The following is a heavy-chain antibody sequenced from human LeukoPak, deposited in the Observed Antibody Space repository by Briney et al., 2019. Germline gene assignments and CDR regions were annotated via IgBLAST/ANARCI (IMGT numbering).Heavy chain of an antibody. D-gene: IGHD1-1*01. J-gene: IGHJ4*02. V-gene: IGHV4-59*01. CDR3: ARLEAY. Sequence: SETLSLTCSVSGGSISSYYWSWIRQPPGKGLEWIGYIYSSGSTNYNPSLKSRVTISIDTSKNQFSLKLSSVTAADTAVYFCARLEAYWGQGTLVTVSS. CDR1: GGSISSYY. CDR2: IYSSGST.